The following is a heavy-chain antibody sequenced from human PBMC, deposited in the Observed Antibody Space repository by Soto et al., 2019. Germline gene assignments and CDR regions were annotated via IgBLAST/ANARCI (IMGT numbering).Heavy chain of an antibody. CDR3: ARRDGPLYGDWYYFDY. D-gene: IGHD4-17*01. J-gene: IGHJ4*02. CDR1: GGSISSSSYY. Sequence: SETLSLTCTVSGGSISSSSYYWGWIRQPPGKGLEWIGSIYYSGSTYYNPSLKSRVTISVDTSKNQFSLKLSSVTAADTAVYYCARRDGPLYGDWYYFDYWGQGTLVTVSS. CDR2: IYYSGST. V-gene: IGHV4-39*01.